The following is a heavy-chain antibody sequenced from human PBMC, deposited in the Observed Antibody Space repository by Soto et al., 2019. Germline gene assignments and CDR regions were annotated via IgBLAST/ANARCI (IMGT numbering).Heavy chain of an antibody. D-gene: IGHD6-13*01. V-gene: IGHV4-59*01. CDR1: GGSISSYY. CDR3: ARAGSSWYYYYYMDV. Sequence: QVQLQESGPGLVKPSETLSLTCTVSGGSISSYYWSWIRQPPGKGLEWIGYIYYSGSTNYNPSLKSRVPISVDTSKNQFSLKLSSVTAADTAVYYCARAGSSWYYYYYMDVWGKGTTVTVSS. CDR2: IYYSGST. J-gene: IGHJ6*03.